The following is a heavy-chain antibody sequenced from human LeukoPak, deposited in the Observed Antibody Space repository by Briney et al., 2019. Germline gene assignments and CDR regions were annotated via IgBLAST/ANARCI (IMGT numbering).Heavy chain of an antibody. V-gene: IGHV4-34*01. CDR3: AIPMIVVAADAFDI. CDR1: GVSFSGHF. D-gene: IGHD3-22*01. J-gene: IGHJ3*02. CDR2: INNRGST. Sequence: SETLSLTCAVSGVSFSGHFWSWIGQSPDRGLEWIGEINNRGSTYYNPSLNSRVAISVDTSKNQFSLKLSSVTAADTAVYYCAIPMIVVAADAFDIWGQGTMVTVSS.